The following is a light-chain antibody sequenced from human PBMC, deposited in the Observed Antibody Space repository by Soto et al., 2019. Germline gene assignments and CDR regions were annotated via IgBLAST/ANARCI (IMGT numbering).Light chain of an antibody. CDR3: QQYGSSPLT. CDR2: DAS. V-gene: IGKV3D-20*01. Sequence: EILLTQSPATLSLSPGERATLSCGASQSVSRRYLAWYQQKPGLAPRLLIYDASSRATGIPDRFSGSGSGTDFTLTISRLEPEDFAVYYCQQYGSSPLTFGGGTKVEIK. J-gene: IGKJ4*01. CDR1: QSVSRRY.